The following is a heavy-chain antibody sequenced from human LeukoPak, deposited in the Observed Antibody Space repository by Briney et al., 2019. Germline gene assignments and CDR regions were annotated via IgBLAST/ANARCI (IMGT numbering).Heavy chain of an antibody. J-gene: IGHJ4*02. CDR2: ISGGGGST. D-gene: IGHD6-19*01. CDR1: GFTFSSYA. Sequence: GGSLRLSCAASGFTFSSYAMSWVRQAPGKGLEWVSAISGGGGSTYYADSVKGRFTISRDNSINTLYLQMNSLRADDTAVYYCANPGRYSSGWVFPPCFDYWGQGTLVTVSS. V-gene: IGHV3-23*01. CDR3: ANPGRYSSGWVFPPCFDY.